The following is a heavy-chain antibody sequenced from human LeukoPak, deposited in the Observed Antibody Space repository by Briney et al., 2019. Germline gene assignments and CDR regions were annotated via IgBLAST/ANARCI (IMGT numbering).Heavy chain of an antibody. Sequence: ASVKVSCKASGYTFTSYGISWVRQAPGQGLERMGWISAYNGNTNYAQKLQDRVTMTTDTSTSTAYMELRSLRSDDTAVYYCANNNRPYYYDSSGYYYNYWGQGTLVTVSS. CDR1: GYTFTSYG. D-gene: IGHD3-22*01. V-gene: IGHV1-18*01. CDR3: ANNNRPYYYDSSGYYYNY. CDR2: ISAYNGNT. J-gene: IGHJ4*02.